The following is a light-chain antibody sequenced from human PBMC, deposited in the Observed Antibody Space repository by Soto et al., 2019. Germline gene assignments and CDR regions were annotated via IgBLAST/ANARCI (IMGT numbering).Light chain of an antibody. CDR3: CSYAGSSTSLV. CDR1: NSDVGRYNL. Sequence: QSALTQPASVSGSPGQSITISCTGTNSDVGRYNLVSWNQQHPGKAPKLMIYEVSKRPSGVSNRCSGSKSGNTASLTISGLQAEDEADYYCCSYAGSSTSLVFGTGTKVTVL. CDR2: EVS. J-gene: IGLJ1*01. V-gene: IGLV2-23*02.